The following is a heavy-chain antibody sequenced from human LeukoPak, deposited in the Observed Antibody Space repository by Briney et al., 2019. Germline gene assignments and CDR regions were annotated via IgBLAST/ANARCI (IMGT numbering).Heavy chain of an antibody. CDR2: IEPSDSYT. D-gene: IGHD3-16*02. V-gene: IGHV5-10-1*01. CDR3: ARQMITFGGVIAQPDY. J-gene: IGHJ4*02. CDR1: GYSFTSYW. Sequence: GESLKISCKGSGYSFTSYWISWVRQMPGKGLEWMGRIEPSDSYTNYSPSFQGHVTISADKSISTAYLQWSSLKASDTAMYYCARQMITFGGVIAQPDYWGQGTLVTVSS.